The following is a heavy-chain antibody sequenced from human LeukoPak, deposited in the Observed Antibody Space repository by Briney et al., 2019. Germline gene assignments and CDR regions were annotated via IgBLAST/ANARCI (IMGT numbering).Heavy chain of an antibody. CDR3: AKDRARGGTTDFDY. V-gene: IGHV3-23*01. Sequence: GGSLRLSCVASGFTFNTHPMSWVRQAPGKGLEWVSAISGSADSTYYADSVKGQFAISRDNSKNTLYLQMNSLRAEDTAVYFCAKDRARGGTTDFDYWGQGTLVTVSS. J-gene: IGHJ4*02. CDR2: ISGSADST. CDR1: GFTFNTHP. D-gene: IGHD1-7*01.